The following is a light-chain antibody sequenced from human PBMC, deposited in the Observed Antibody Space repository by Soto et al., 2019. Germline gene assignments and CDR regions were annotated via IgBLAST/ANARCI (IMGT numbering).Light chain of an antibody. CDR3: HQFNTYPLT. CDR2: AAS. Sequence: DIQLTQSPSFLSASVGDRVTITCRASQGINDYLAWYQQKPGKAPKLLIYAASTLQSEVPSRFSGSASGTEFTLTISSLQPEDFAHYYCHQFNTYPLTFGGGTKVEVK. J-gene: IGKJ4*01. CDR1: QGINDY. V-gene: IGKV1-9*01.